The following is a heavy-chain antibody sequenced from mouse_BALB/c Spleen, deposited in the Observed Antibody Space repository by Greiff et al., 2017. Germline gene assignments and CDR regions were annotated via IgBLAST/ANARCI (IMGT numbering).Heavy chain of an antibody. D-gene: IGHD2-4*01. J-gene: IGHJ3*01. V-gene: IGHV1-18*01. Sequence: EVQLQQSGAELVRPGTSVKISCKASGYSFTGYTMNWVKQSHGKNLEWIGLINPYNGGTSYNQKFKGKATLTVDKSSSTAYMELLSLTSEDSAVYYCARAPTMITTSWFAYWGQGTLVTVSA. CDR1: GYSFTGYT. CDR2: INPYNGGT. CDR3: ARAPTMITTSWFAY.